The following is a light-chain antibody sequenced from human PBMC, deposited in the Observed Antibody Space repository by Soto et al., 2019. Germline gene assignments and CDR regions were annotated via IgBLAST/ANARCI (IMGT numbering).Light chain of an antibody. CDR2: DKX. CDR3: QQYSNWPPST. Sequence: ETVMTQSPGTLSVSLGERATLSXRVSQSVIIHLSWYQQKAGQXTRLIXXDKXTRATGIPARFSGSGSGREFTLTISSLQSEDFAVYYCQQYSNWPPSTFGQGTRLEIK. CDR1: QSVIIH. J-gene: IGKJ5*01. V-gene: IGKV3-15*01.